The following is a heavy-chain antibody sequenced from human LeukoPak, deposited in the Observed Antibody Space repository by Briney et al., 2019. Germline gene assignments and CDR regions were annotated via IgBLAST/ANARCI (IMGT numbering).Heavy chain of an antibody. CDR2: INPSGGST. J-gene: IGHJ3*02. CDR1: GYTFTSYY. D-gene: IGHD3-22*01. CDR3: ARGRVDYYDSSGYYPRNDAFDI. Sequence: ASVTVSCKASGYTFTSYYMHWVRQAPGQGLEWMGIINPSGGSTSYAQKFQGRVTMTRDTSTSTVYMELSSLRSEDTAVYYCARGRVDYYDSSGYYPRNDAFDIWGQGTMVTVSS. V-gene: IGHV1-46*01.